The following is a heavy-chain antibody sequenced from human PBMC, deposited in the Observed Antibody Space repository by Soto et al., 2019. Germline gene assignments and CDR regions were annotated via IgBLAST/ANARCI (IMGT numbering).Heavy chain of an antibody. CDR2: INAGNGNT. Sequence: QVQLVQSGAEVKKPGASVKVSCKASGYTFTSYAMHWVRQAPGQRLEWMGWINAGNGNTKYSQKFQGRVTITRETSASTAYMELSSLRSEDTAVYYCARSMITFGGVIVIHPDYWGQGTLVTVSS. V-gene: IGHV1-3*01. J-gene: IGHJ4*02. CDR1: GYTFTSYA. CDR3: ARSMITFGGVIVIHPDY. D-gene: IGHD3-16*02.